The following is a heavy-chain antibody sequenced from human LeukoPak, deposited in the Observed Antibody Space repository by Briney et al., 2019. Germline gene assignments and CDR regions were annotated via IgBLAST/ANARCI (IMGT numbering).Heavy chain of an antibody. CDR1: GFTVSSNS. D-gene: IGHD4/OR15-4a*01. CDR2: IYSDNT. V-gene: IGHV3-53*01. CDR3: ARRAGAYSHPYDY. J-gene: IGHJ4*02. Sequence: GGSLRLSCIVSGFTVSSNSMSWVRQAPGKGLEGVSFIYSDNTHYSDSVKGRFTISRDNSKNTLYLQMNSLRAEDTAVYYCARRAGAYSHPYDYWGQGTLVTVSS.